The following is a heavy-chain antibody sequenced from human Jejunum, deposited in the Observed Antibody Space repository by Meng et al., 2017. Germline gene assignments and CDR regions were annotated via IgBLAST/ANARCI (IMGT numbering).Heavy chain of an antibody. J-gene: IGHJ4*02. CDR2: ITHSGST. V-gene: IGHV4-34*01. Sequence: QVQLQQWGSGLLKPSETLSLTCPVYVESFSNYYWNWIRQAPGKGLEWIGEITHSGSTKYDPSLKSRVTISQDTSKNQFSLQLSSVTAADTAIYYCARVGLGWSGFDSWGQGSLVTVSS. D-gene: IGHD6-19*01. CDR1: VESFSNYY. CDR3: ARVGLGWSGFDS.